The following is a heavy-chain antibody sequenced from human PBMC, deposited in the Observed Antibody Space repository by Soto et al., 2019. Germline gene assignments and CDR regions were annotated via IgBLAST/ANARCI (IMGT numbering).Heavy chain of an antibody. D-gene: IGHD3-10*01. V-gene: IGHV4-4*02. J-gene: IGHJ3*02. CDR1: GGSISSRNW. CDR2: IYRSGST. CDR3: ASKFGELLADAFDI. Sequence: QVQLQESGPGLVKPSGTLSLTCAVSGGSISSRNWWSWVRQPPGKGLEWIGEIYRSGSTNYNPSLKSRVTISVDKSKNQFSLKLSSVTAADTAVYYCASKFGELLADAFDIWGQGTMVTVSS.